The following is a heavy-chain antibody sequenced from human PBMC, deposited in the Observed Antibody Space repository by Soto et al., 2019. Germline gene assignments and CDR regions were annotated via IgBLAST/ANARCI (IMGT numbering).Heavy chain of an antibody. J-gene: IGHJ5*02. CDR3: SRSRNYDPYNWFDP. V-gene: IGHV1-69*06. CDR1: GGTFSSYA. CDR2: IIPIFGTA. D-gene: IGHD1-7*01. Sequence: QVQLVQSGAEVKKPGSSVKVSCKASGGTFSSYAISWVRQAPGQGLEWMGGIIPIFGTANYAQKFQGRVTITADKSTSTAYMELSSLRSEDTAVYYFSRSRNYDPYNWFDPWGHGTLVTVSS.